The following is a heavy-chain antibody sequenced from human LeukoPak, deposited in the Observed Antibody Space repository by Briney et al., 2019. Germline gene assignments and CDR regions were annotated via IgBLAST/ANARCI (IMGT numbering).Heavy chain of an antibody. CDR1: GFNFSSYS. Sequence: GGSLRLSCAASGFNFSSYSMNWVRQAPGRGLAWVSYISSSSSTLYYADSVKGRFTISRDNANNSLYLQMNSLRAEDTAVYYCARAGSYGALNQGYWGQGTLVTVSS. J-gene: IGHJ4*02. CDR2: ISSSSSTL. D-gene: IGHD3-10*01. CDR3: ARAGSYGALNQGY. V-gene: IGHV3-48*01.